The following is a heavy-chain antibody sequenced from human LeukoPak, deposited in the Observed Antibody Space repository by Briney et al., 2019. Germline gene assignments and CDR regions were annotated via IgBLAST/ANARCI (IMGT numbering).Heavy chain of an antibody. D-gene: IGHD6-13*01. J-gene: IGHJ4*02. CDR1: GYTFTSYG. Sequence: ASVKVSCKASGYTFTSYGISWVRQAPGQGLEWMGWISANNGYTKYAQKLQGRVTMTTDTSTSTAYMKLRSLRSDDTAVYYCARGATASAGTTLDYWGQGTLVTVSS. CDR2: ISANNGYT. V-gene: IGHV1-18*01. CDR3: ARGATASAGTTLDY.